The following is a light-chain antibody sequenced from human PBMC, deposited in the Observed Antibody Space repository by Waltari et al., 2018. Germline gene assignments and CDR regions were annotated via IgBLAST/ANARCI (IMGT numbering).Light chain of an antibody. CDR1: QSISSH. V-gene: IGKV1-39*01. J-gene: IGKJ2*01. CDR3: QQSYSTPRT. CDR2: AAP. Sequence: DIQMTQSPSSLSASVGHRVTITCRASQSISSHLNWYTQKPGKAPKLLIYAAPSLQSGVPSRFSGSGSGTDFTLTISSLQPEDFATYYCQQSYSTPRTFGQGTKLEIK.